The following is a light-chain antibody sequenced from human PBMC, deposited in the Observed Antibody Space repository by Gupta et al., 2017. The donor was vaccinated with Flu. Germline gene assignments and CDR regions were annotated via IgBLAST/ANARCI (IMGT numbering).Light chain of an antibody. J-gene: IGKJ2*01. V-gene: IGKV1-5*03. Sequence: DLQMTQSPSSLSASVGDRVTITCLSSQSIGICLAWYRQKPGKVPELLIYEASSLNRGVPSRFRGNVSGTXFTLTIXSLQPDDFATYYCQQYSSAPFNFGXGTKLEIK. CDR3: QQYSSAPFN. CDR1: QSIGIC. CDR2: EAS.